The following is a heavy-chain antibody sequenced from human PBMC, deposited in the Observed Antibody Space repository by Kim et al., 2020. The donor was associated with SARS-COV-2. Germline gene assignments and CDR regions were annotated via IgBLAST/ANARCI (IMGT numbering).Heavy chain of an antibody. V-gene: IGHV4-59*08. Sequence: KSQVTMSVDTSKNQFSLKLSSVTAADTAVYYCARLSKRRITMIVVADAFDIWGQGTMVTVSS. CDR3: ARLSKRRITMIVVADAFDI. D-gene: IGHD3-22*01. J-gene: IGHJ3*02.